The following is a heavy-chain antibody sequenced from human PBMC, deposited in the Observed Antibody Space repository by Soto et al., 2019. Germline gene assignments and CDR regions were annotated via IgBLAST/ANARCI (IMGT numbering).Heavy chain of an antibody. Sequence: SETLSLTCTVSGGSIRSYYWSWIRQSPEKGLEWIGYIYNSGTTTYNPSLKSRVTLSIDTSRNQFALKLSSMTAADTAVYYCAREDRNWFDPWGQGTLVTVS. V-gene: IGHV4-59*01. CDR1: GGSIRSYY. CDR2: IYNSGTT. CDR3: AREDRNWFDP. J-gene: IGHJ5*02.